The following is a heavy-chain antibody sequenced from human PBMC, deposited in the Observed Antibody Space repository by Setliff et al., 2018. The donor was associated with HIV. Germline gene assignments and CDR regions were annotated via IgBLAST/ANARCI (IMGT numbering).Heavy chain of an antibody. CDR3: ALLRYFDWFGNY. CDR1: GGSISSGSYY. V-gene: IGHV4-61*02. D-gene: IGHD3-9*01. Sequence: PSETLSLTCTVSGGSISSGSYYWNWIRQPAGKGLEWIGRIYTSGSTNYNPSLKSRVTISVDTSKNQFSLKLSSVTAADTAVYYCALLRYFDWFGNYWGQGTLVTVSS. J-gene: IGHJ4*02. CDR2: IYTSGST.